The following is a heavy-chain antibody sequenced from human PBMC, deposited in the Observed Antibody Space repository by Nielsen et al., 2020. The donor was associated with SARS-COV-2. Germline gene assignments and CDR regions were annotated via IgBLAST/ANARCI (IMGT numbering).Heavy chain of an antibody. CDR2: ISTDSGNP. CDR1: GYTFTNYA. CDR3: AREQSFCGVDCYSYFDF. D-gene: IGHD2-21*02. J-gene: IGHJ4*02. V-gene: IGHV7-4-1*02. Sequence: ASVKVSCKASGYTFTNYAMNWGRQAPGQGLECMGWISTDSGNPTYAQGFTGRFVFSLDTSVTTTYLQISNLKAEDTAVYYCAREQSFCGVDCYSYFDFWGQGALVTVSS.